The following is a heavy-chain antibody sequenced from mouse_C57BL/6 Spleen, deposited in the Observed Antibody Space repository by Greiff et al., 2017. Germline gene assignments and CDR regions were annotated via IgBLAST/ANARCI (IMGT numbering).Heavy chain of an antibody. CDR2: IDPSDSET. J-gene: IGHJ4*01. V-gene: IGHV1-52*01. CDR1: GYTFTSYW. D-gene: IGHD1-1*01. Sequence: QVQLQQPGAELVRPGSSVKLSCKASGYTFTSYWMHWVKQRPIQGLEWIGNIDPSDSETHYNQKFKDKDTLTVDKSSSTAYMQLSSLTSEDSAVYYCARSFITTVGGYWGQGTSVTVPS. CDR3: ARSFITTVGGY.